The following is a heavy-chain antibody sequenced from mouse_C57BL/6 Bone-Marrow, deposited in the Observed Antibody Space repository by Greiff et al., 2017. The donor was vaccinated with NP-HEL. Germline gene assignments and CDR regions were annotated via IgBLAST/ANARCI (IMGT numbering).Heavy chain of an antibody. J-gene: IGHJ4*01. Sequence: DVMLVESGGDLVKPGGSRNLSCAASGFTFGSYGMSWVRQTPDKRLEWVATISSGGSYTYYPDSVKGRFTISSDNAKKTLYLQMSSLKSEDTAMYYCARHGYYAMDYWGQGTSVTVSS. CDR1: GFTFGSYG. V-gene: IGHV5-6*02. CDR3: ARHGYYAMDY. CDR2: ISSGGSYT.